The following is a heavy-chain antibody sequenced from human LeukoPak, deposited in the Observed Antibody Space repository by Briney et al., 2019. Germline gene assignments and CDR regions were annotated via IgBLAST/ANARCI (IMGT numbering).Heavy chain of an antibody. V-gene: IGHV1-2*06. CDR1: GYTFTGYY. CDR2: INPNSGGT. D-gene: IGHD3-16*02. J-gene: IGHJ4*02. CDR3: ARDMSDDYVWGSYRPFDY. Sequence: ASVKVSCKASGYTFTGYYMHWVRQAPGQGLEWMGRINPNSGGTNYAQKFQGRVTMTRDTSISTAYMELSRLRSDDTAVYYCARDMSDDYVWGSYRPFDYWGQGTLVTVSS.